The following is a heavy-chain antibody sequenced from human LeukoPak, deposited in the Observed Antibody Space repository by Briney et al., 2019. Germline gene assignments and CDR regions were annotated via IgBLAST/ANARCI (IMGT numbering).Heavy chain of an antibody. V-gene: IGHV3-33*06. CDR3: AKDQRVVPAAIFDY. J-gene: IGHJ4*02. CDR1: GFTFSSYG. CDR2: IWYDGSNK. Sequence: PGGSLRLSCAASGFTFSSYGMHWVRQAPGKGLEWVAVIWYDGSNKYYADSVKGRFTISRDNSKNTLYLQMNSLRAEDTAVYYCAKDQRVVPAAIFDYWGQGTLVTVSS. D-gene: IGHD2-2*01.